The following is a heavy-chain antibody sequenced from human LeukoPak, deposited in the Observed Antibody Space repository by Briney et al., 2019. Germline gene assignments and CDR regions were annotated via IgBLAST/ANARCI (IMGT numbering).Heavy chain of an antibody. V-gene: IGHV4-34*01. CDR1: GGSFSGYY. CDR2: INHSGST. CDR3: ARVPEGVGATVHWFDP. D-gene: IGHD1-26*01. J-gene: IGHJ5*02. Sequence: SETLSLTCAVYGGSFSGYYWSWIRQPPGKGLEWIGEINHSGSTNYNPSLKSRVTISVDTSKNQFSLKLSSVTAADTAVYYCARVPEGVGATVHWFDPWGQGTLVTVSS.